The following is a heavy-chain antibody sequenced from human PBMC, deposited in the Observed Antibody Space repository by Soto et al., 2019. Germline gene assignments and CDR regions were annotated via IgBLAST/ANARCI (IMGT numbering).Heavy chain of an antibody. CDR3: TTNYYDSSGYDNWFDP. J-gene: IGHJ5*02. Sequence: PGGSLRLSCTASGFTFGDYAMSWFRQAPGKGLKWVSFIRSKAYGGTTEYAASVKSRFTISRDDSKRIAYLQKNSLKTDDIALYYCTTNYYDSSGYDNWFDPWGQGTLVTVSS. CDR2: IRSKAYGGTT. D-gene: IGHD3-22*01. V-gene: IGHV3-49*03. CDR1: GFTFGDYA.